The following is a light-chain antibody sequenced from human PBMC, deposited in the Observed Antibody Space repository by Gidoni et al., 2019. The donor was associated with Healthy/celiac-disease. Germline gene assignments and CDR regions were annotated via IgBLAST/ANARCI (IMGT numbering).Light chain of an antibody. J-gene: IGKJ2*01. CDR3: QHLRT. CDR2: KAS. Sequence: DIQMPQSPSTLSASVGDRVTITCRASQSISSWLAWYQQKPGKAPKLLIYKASSLESGVPSRLSGSGSGTEFTLTISSLQPDDFATYYCQHLRTFXXXTKLEIK. V-gene: IGKV1-5*03. CDR1: QSISSW.